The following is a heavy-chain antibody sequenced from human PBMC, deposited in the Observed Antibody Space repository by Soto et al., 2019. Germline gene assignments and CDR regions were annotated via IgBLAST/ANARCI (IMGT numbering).Heavy chain of an antibody. J-gene: IGHJ5*02. V-gene: IGHV3-74*01. CDR3: ARVAGVNGDYVNWFDP. CDR2: INSDGSST. CDR1: GFTFSTYW. D-gene: IGHD4-17*01. Sequence: EVQLVESGGGLVQPGGSLRLSCAASGFTFSTYWMHWVRQAPGKGLVWVSRINSDGSSTTYADSVKGRFTISRDNAKNXLYLQMNSLRAEDSAVYYCARVAGVNGDYVNWFDPWGQGTLVTVSS.